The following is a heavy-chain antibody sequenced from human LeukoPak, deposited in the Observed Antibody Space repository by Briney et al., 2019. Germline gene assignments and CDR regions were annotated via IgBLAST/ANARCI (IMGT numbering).Heavy chain of an antibody. J-gene: IGHJ4*02. V-gene: IGHV3-23*01. CDR2: IAGNSITI. CDR3: AKDLRPDGPYDFDS. D-gene: IGHD5-12*01. Sequence: GGSLRLSCAASGFTFSTYAMNWVRQAPGRGLEWVSVIAGNSITIRFADSVKGRFTISRDNSKNTVFLQMNSLKVEDTALYYCAKDLRPDGPYDFDSWGQGTLVTVSS. CDR1: GFTFSTYA.